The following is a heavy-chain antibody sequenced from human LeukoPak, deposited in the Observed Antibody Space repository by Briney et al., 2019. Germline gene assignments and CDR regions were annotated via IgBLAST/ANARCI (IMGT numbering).Heavy chain of an antibody. Sequence: PGGPLRLSCAASGFTFSNFAIHWVRQAPGKGLYWVALISYDGGNKYYADSVKGRFTISRDNSRDTLYLQLNSLRAEDTAVYYCAREGAEQAFDIWGQGTMVTVSS. CDR1: GFTFSNFA. V-gene: IGHV3-30*01. CDR2: ISYDGGNK. CDR3: AREGAEQAFDI. J-gene: IGHJ3*02. D-gene: IGHD1-26*01.